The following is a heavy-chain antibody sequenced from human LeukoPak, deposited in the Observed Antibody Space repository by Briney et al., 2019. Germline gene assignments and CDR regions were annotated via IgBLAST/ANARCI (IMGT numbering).Heavy chain of an antibody. CDR2: IWYDGSNK. D-gene: IGHD1-26*01. J-gene: IGHJ3*02. V-gene: IGHV3-33*08. CDR3: ARDPRIVGAIRRTSDRAFDI. Sequence: QPGGSLRLSCAASGFTFSSYWMSWVRQAPGKGLEWVAVIWYDGSNKYYADSVKGRFTIPRDNSKNTLYLQMNSLRAEDTAVYYCARDPRIVGAIRRTSDRAFDIWGQGTMVTVSS. CDR1: GFTFSSYW.